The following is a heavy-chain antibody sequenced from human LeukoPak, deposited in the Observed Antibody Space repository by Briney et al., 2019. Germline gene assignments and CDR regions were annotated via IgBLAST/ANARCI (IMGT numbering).Heavy chain of an antibody. CDR1: GFIVSSNY. V-gene: IGHV3-53*01. D-gene: IGHD4-17*01. CDR2: IYSGGST. CDR3: ARDRLYGPPDY. J-gene: IGHJ4*02. Sequence: TGGSLRLSCAASGFIVSSNYMNWVRQAPGKGLEWVSVIYSGGSTYYADSVKGRFTISRDNAKHSLSLQMNSLRAEDTAVYYCARDRLYGPPDYWGQGTLVTVSS.